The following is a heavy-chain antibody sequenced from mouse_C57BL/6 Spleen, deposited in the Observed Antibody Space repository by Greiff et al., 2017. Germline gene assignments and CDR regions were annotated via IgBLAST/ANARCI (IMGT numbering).Heavy chain of an antibody. Sequence: VQLQQPGAELVRPGSSVKLSCKASGYTFTSYWMHWVKQRPIQGLEWIGNIDPSDSETHYNQKFKDKATLTVDKSSSTAYMQLSSLTSEDSAVYDCARWGITSYAMDYWGQGTSVTVSS. V-gene: IGHV1-52*01. J-gene: IGHJ4*01. D-gene: IGHD2-4*01. CDR3: ARWGITSYAMDY. CDR2: IDPSDSET. CDR1: GYTFTSYW.